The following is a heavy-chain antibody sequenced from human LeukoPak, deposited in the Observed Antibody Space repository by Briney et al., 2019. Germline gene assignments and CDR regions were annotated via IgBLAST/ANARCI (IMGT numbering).Heavy chain of an antibody. V-gene: IGHV4-59*08. CDR3: VRRDTGWNYFDY. J-gene: IGHJ4*02. Sequence: SETLSLTCAVSGGSINSHYWGWIRQPPGMGLQWIGDIYYTGKINYNLSLKSRVTITLDTSKDHLSLNLTSVLAADAAIYYCVRRDTGWNYFDYWGQGILVTVSS. CDR1: GGSINSHY. CDR2: IYYTGKI. D-gene: IGHD6-19*01.